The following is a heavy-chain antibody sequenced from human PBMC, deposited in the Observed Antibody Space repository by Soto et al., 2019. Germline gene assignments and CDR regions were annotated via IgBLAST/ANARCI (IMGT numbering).Heavy chain of an antibody. V-gene: IGHV4-31*03. Sequence: SETLSLTCTVSGGSISSGGYYWSWIRQHPGKGLEWIGYIYYSGSTYYNPSLKSRVTISVDTSKNQFSLKLSSVTAADTAVYYCARGSPTIFGVEWYDYWGQGTLVTVSS. CDR3: ARGSPTIFGVEWYDY. CDR2: IYYSGST. J-gene: IGHJ4*02. D-gene: IGHD3-3*01. CDR1: GGSISSGGYY.